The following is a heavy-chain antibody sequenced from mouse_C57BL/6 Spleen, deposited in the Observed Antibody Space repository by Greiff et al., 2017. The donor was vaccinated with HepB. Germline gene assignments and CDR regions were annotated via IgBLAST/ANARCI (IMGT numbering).Heavy chain of an antibody. D-gene: IGHD2-4*01. J-gene: IGHJ1*03. CDR3: ARSPDYDYDVGWYFDV. V-gene: IGHV1-50*01. CDR2: IDPSDSYT. CDR1: GYTFTSYW. Sequence: QVQLQQPGAELVKPGASVKLSCKASGYTFTSYWMQWVKQRPGQGLEWIGEIDPSDSYTNYNQKFKGKATLTVDTSSSTAYMQLSSPTSEDSAVYYCARSPDYDYDVGWYFDVWGTGTTVTVSS.